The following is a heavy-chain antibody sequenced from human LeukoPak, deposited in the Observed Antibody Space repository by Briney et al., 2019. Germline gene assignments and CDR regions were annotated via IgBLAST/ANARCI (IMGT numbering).Heavy chain of an antibody. Sequence: PSETLSLTCAVSGYSISSSYYWGWIRQPPGKGLEWIGSIYHSGSTYYNPSLKSRVTISVDTSKNQFSLKLSSVTAADTAVYYCARQHDFWSGYYYYYYMDVWGKGTTVTVSS. CDR2: IYHSGST. CDR1: GYSISSSYY. D-gene: IGHD3-3*01. J-gene: IGHJ6*03. CDR3: ARQHDFWSGYYYYYYMDV. V-gene: IGHV4-38-2*01.